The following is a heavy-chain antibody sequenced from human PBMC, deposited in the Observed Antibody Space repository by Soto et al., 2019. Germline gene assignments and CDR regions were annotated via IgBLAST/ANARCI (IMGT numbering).Heavy chain of an antibody. V-gene: IGHV4-30-2*01. Sequence: PSETLSLTCAISGAPITWGDCSWNWIRQTPGKGLEWIGYIFHGGSTYYNPSLRSRVTISVDRSRTQFSLKMSSVTAADTAVYYCARGRVVVPAAVMFNCLDPWGQGALVT. D-gene: IGHD2-2*01. CDR3: ARGRVVVPAAVMFNCLDP. J-gene: IGHJ5*02. CDR1: GAPITWGDCS. CDR2: IFHGGST.